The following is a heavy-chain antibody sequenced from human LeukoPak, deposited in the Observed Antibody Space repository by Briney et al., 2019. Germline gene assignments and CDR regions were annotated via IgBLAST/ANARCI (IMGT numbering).Heavy chain of an antibody. V-gene: IGHV3-53*01. Sequence: GGSLRLSCAASGFTVSSNYMSWVRQAPGKGLEWVSVIYSGGSTYYADSVKGRFTISRDNSKNTLYLQMNSLRAEDTAVYYCARVGATTQGYYYYGMDVWGQGTTVTVSS. CDR3: ARVGATTQGYYYYGMDV. D-gene: IGHD1-26*01. J-gene: IGHJ6*02. CDR2: IYSGGST. CDR1: GFTVSSNY.